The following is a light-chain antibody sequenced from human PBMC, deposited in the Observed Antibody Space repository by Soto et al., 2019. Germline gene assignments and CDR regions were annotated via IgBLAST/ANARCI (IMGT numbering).Light chain of an antibody. V-gene: IGKV3-20*01. CDR3: QQYCNSPVT. CDR1: QSVNNNY. Sequence: EIVLTQSPGTLSLSPGERATLSCRASQSVNNNYLAWYQRKPGQAPRLLIYVASSRATGIPDRFSGSGSGTDFTLNISRLEPEDFAVYYCQQYCNSPVTFGGGTKVEIK. J-gene: IGKJ4*01. CDR2: VAS.